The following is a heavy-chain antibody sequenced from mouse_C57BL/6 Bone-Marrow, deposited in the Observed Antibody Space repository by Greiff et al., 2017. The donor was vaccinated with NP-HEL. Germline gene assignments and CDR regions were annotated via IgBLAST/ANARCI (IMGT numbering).Heavy chain of an antibody. CDR3: TSAYVRYVVWLVF. Sequence: VQLQQSGGDLVNPGGSLKLPCAASGFTFSSYGMSGVRQTPDKRLEWVATISSGGRYNYYPDSVKGGFTVCRDNAKNSLYLQMTSLKSGDTALYYCTSAYVRYVVWLVFWG. D-gene: IGHD1-1*01. V-gene: IGHV5-6*01. CDR1: GFTFSSYG. CDR2: ISSGGRYN. J-gene: IGHJ4*01.